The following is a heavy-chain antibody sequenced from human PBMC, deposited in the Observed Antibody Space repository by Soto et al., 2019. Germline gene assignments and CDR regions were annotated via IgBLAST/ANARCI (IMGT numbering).Heavy chain of an antibody. D-gene: IGHD3-16*01. J-gene: IGHJ4*02. CDR3: AREFPYYESGHSDLAY. Sequence: QTLSLTCAISGVSVSDNSAAWNWIRQSTSRGLAWLVRKYYRSKWYNYSAVSVKSRITLTPDTSKNQFSLHLTSVTPEDTALYSWAREFPYYESGHSDLAYGAQGARVPVSS. V-gene: IGHV6-1*01. CDR2: KYYRSKWYN. CDR1: GVSVSDNSAA.